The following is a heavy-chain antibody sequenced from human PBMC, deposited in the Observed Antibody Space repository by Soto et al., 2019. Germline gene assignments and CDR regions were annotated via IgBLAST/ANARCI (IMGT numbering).Heavy chain of an antibody. Sequence: ASVKVSCKVSEYTFTNYALHWVRQAPGQRLEWMGWINAGNGYTKYSQKFQGRVTITRDTSASTAYMELSSLRSEDTAVYHCARDILFDYWGQGTLVTVSS. D-gene: IGHD2-15*01. J-gene: IGHJ4*02. V-gene: IGHV1-3*01. CDR2: INAGNGYT. CDR3: ARDILFDY. CDR1: EYTFTNYA.